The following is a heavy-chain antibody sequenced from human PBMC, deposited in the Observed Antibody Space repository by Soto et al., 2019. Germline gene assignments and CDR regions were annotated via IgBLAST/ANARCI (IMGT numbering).Heavy chain of an antibody. CDR1: GFTFSSYS. D-gene: IGHD2-15*01. J-gene: IGHJ4*02. V-gene: IGHV3-21*01. CDR3: AGGWVDCSGGSCYFDY. CDR2: ISSSSSYI. Sequence: PVGSLRLSCAASGFTFSSYSMNWVRQAPGKGLEWVSSISSSSSYIYYADSVKGRFTISRDNAKNSLYLQMNSLRAEDTAVYYCAGGWVDCSGGSCYFDYWGQGTLVTVSS.